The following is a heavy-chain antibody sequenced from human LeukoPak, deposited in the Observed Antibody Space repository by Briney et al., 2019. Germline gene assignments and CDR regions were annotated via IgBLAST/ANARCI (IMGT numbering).Heavy chain of an antibody. CDR1: GGSISSYY. CDR3: ARDGQGYYYDSSGTSVYYYYYYMDV. V-gene: IGHV4-4*07. D-gene: IGHD3-22*01. Sequence: SETLSLTCTVSGGSISSYYWSWIRQPAGKGLEWIGRIYTSGSTNYNPSLKSRVTMSVDTSKNQFSLKLSSVTAADTAVYYCARDGQGYYYDSSGTSVYYYYYYMDVWGKGTTVTVSS. CDR2: IYTSGST. J-gene: IGHJ6*03.